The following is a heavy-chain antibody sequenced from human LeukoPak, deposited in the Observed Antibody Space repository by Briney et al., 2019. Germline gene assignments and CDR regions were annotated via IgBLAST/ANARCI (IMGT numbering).Heavy chain of an antibody. D-gene: IGHD3-3*01. CDR1: GYTFTSYG. CDR2: INPKSGNT. J-gene: IGHJ6*03. Sequence: GSSVKVSCKASGYTFTSYGISWVRQAPGQGLEWMGWINPKSGNTGYAQKFQGRVTMTRNTSISTAYMELSSLRSEDTAVYYCARAEFITIFGVVIINYYYYMDVWGKGTTVTVSS. CDR3: ARAEFITIFGVVIINYYYYMDV. V-gene: IGHV1-8*02.